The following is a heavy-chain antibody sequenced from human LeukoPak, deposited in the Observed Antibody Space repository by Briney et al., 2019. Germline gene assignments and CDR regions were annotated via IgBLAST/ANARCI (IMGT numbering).Heavy chain of an antibody. CDR2: TYYRSKWYN. CDR1: GDSVSSNSAA. Sequence: SQTLSLTCAISGDSVSSNSAAWNWIRQSPSRGLEWPGRTYYRSKWYNDYAVSVRSRITINPDISKNQFSLQLNSVTPEVTAVYYCARTGGGGRSFDYWGQGTLVTVSS. CDR3: ARTGGGGRSFDY. J-gene: IGHJ4*02. D-gene: IGHD3-16*01. V-gene: IGHV6-1*01.